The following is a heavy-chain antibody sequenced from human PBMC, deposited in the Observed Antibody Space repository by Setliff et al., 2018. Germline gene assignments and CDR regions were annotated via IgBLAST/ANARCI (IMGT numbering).Heavy chain of an antibody. V-gene: IGHV4-39*07. CDR1: GGSISSTSYY. CDR3: AGVYGENDLPDI. CDR2: IYYRGST. Sequence: SETLSLTCTVSGGSISSTSYYWAWIRQPPGKGLEWTGSIYYRGSTFIYPSLRSRVTISADTSKNQFSLKLTSVTAADTAMYYCAGVYGENDLPDIWGQGTMVPVSS. J-gene: IGHJ3*02. D-gene: IGHD4-17*01.